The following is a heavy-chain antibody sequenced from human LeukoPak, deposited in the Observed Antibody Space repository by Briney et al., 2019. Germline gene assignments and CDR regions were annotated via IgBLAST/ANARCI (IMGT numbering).Heavy chain of an antibody. Sequence: GGSLRLSCAASGFTFSSYSMNWVRQAPGKGLEWVSSISSSSSYIYYADSVKGRFTISRDNAKNSLYLQMNCLRAEDTAVYYFAKDRSGDRPRDAFDIWGQGTMVTVSS. J-gene: IGHJ3*02. D-gene: IGHD2-21*01. CDR1: GFTFSSYS. V-gene: IGHV3-21*04. CDR3: AKDRSGDRPRDAFDI. CDR2: ISSSSSYI.